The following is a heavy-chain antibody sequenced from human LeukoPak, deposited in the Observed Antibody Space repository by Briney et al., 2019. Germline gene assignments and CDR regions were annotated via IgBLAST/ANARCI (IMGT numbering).Heavy chain of an antibody. V-gene: IGHV1-24*01. CDR3: ATTRFAYYYYGMDV. D-gene: IGHD3-3*01. CDR1: GYTLTELS. Sequence: ASGKVSCKVSGYTLTELSMHWVRQAPGKGLGGMGGFDPEDGETIYAQKFQGRVTMTEDTSTDTAYMELSSLRSEDTAVYYCATTRFAYYYYGMDVWGKGTTVTVSS. J-gene: IGHJ6*04. CDR2: FDPEDGET.